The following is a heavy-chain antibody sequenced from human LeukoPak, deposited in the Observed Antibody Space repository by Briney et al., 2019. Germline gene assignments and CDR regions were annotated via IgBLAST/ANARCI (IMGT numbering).Heavy chain of an antibody. CDR1: GFTVSSNY. J-gene: IGHJ3*02. V-gene: IGHV3-66*01. D-gene: IGHD1-26*01. CDR2: IYSGGRT. CDR3: ARDLWGVGFDI. Sequence: PGGSLRLSCAASGFTVSSNYMSWVRQAPGKGLEGVSIIYSGGRTYYADSGSGRFTISRDNYKNTLYLKMNSLSADDTAVYYCARDLWGVGFDIWGQGTMVTVSS.